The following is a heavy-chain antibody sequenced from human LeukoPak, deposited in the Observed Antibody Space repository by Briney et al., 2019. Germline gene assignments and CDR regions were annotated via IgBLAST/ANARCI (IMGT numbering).Heavy chain of an antibody. J-gene: IGHJ3*02. CDR3: ARHQWVPAFDI. V-gene: IGHV4-59*08. CDR1: GESISGFY. D-gene: IGHD1-26*01. CDR2: IYYSGNT. Sequence: PSETLSLTCTVSGESISGFYWNWLRQPPGKGLEWIGYIYYSGNTNYNTSLKSRVTISIDTSKNQFSLKLSSVTAADTAIYYCARHQWVPAFDIWGQGTMVTVSS.